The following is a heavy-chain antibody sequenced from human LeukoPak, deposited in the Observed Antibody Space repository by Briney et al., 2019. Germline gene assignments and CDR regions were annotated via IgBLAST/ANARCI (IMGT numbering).Heavy chain of an antibody. V-gene: IGHV3-7*03. D-gene: IGHD3-16*01. CDR1: GFIFSSYW. CDR3: ARGFRVRSDY. Sequence: GGSLRLSCVASGFIFSSYWMSWVRQAPGKGLEWVANIKQDGSEKYYVDSVKGRFTISRDNAKNSLYLQMNSLRAEDTALYYCARGFRVRSDYWGQGTLVTVSS. J-gene: IGHJ4*02. CDR2: IKQDGSEK.